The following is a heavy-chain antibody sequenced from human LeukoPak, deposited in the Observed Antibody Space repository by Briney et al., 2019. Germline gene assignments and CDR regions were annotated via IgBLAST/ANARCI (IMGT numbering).Heavy chain of an antibody. D-gene: IGHD6-19*01. J-gene: IGHJ6*02. V-gene: IGHV4-59*11. CDR1: GGSISSHY. Sequence: SETLSLTCTVSGGSISSHYWSWIRQPPGKGLEWIGYIYYSGSTNYNPSLKSRVTISVDTSKNQFSLKLSSVIAADTAVYYCARDEYSSGWYGQYYYYGMDVWGQGTTVTVSS. CDR3: ARDEYSSGWYGQYYYYGMDV. CDR2: IYYSGST.